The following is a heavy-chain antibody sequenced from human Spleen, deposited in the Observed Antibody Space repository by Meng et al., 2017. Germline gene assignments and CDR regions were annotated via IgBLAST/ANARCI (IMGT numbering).Heavy chain of an antibody. CDR3: AREVSSWKGNWLDS. J-gene: IGHJ5*01. CDR2: ISSDSSYT. D-gene: IGHD6-13*01. CDR1: GFTLSRES. Sequence: ELQLVESGGGLVKPGGSLRLSCAASGFTLSRESRNWVRQAPGKGLEWVSYISSDSSYTHYADAVKGRFSISRDDAKNSLFLQMNSLRAEDTAVYYCAREVSSWKGNWLDSWGQGTLVTVSS. V-gene: IGHV3-21*01.